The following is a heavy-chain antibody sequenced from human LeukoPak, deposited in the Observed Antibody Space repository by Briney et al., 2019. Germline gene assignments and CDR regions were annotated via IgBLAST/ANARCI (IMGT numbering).Heavy chain of an antibody. CDR3: AKAGIGVVGYFDY. CDR2: INSGGGT. D-gene: IGHD6-19*01. J-gene: IGHJ4*02. CDR1: GFTFSNYA. V-gene: IGHV3-23*01. Sequence: GGSLRLSCAASGFTFSNYAMSWVRQAPGKGLEWVSAINSGGGTYYADSVKGRFTISRDNSKNTLYLQMNSPRDEDTALYYCAKAGIGVVGYFDYWGQGTLVTGSS.